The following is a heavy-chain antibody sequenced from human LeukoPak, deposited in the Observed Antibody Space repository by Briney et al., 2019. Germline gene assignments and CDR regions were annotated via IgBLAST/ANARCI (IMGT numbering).Heavy chain of an antibody. D-gene: IGHD2-2*01. CDR2: VSGSGGRT. J-gene: IGHJ4*02. CDR3: AKDVPTAYFDY. CDR1: GFTFRSYF. V-gene: IGHV3-23*01. Sequence: GSLRLSCAASGFTFRSYFMSWVRQAPGKGLEWVSAVSGSGGRTYYADSVKGRFTISRDNSKNTLYLQMNSLRAEDTAIYYCAKDVPTAYFDYWGQGTLVTVSS.